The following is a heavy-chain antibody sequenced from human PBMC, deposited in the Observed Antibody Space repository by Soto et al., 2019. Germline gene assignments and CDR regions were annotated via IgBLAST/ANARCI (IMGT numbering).Heavy chain of an antibody. CDR2: ISSSSSYI. J-gene: IGHJ6*02. CDR3: ARDRNFLSYYYGMDV. V-gene: IGHV3-21*01. Sequence: PGGSLRLSCAASGFTFSSYSMNWVRQAPGKGLEWVSSISSSSSYIYYADSVKGRSTISRDNAKNSLYLQMNSLRAEDTAVYYCARDRNFLSYYYGMDVWGQGTTVTSP. CDR1: GFTFSSYS.